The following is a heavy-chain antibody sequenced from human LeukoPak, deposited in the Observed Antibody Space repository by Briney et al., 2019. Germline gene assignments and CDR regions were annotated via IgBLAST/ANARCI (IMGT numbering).Heavy chain of an antibody. D-gene: IGHD5-18*01. V-gene: IGHV3-30*01. Sequence: GGSLRLSCAASGFTFSSYAMHWVRQAPGKGLEWVAVISYDGSNKYYADSVKGRFTISRDNSKNTLYLQMNSLRAEDTAVYHCARTDSEYSYGGDFDYWGQGTLVTVSS. CDR1: GFTFSSYA. J-gene: IGHJ4*02. CDR2: ISYDGSNK. CDR3: ARTDSEYSYGGDFDY.